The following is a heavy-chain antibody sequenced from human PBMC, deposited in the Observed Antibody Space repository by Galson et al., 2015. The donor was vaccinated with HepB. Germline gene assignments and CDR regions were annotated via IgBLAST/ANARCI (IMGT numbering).Heavy chain of an antibody. V-gene: IGHV1-69*13. Sequence: SVKVSCKASGGTFSRSAISWVRQAPGQGLEWMGGFIPILGTAKYAPRSQGRVSITADDSTNTAYMELSSLRFEDTAVYYCVRASRPAWGELLPIHYGLDVWGQGTTVTVSS. D-gene: IGHD3-10*01. CDR1: GGTFSRSA. CDR3: VRASRPAWGELLPIHYGLDV. CDR2: FIPILGTA. J-gene: IGHJ6*02.